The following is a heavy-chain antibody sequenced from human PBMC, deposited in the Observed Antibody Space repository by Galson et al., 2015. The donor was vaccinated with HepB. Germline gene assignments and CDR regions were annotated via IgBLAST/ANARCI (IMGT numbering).Heavy chain of an antibody. J-gene: IGHJ6*02. D-gene: IGHD3-22*01. V-gene: IGHV1-18*04. Sequence: SVKVSCKASGYTFTSYGISWVRQAPGQGLEWMGWISAYNGNTNYAQKLQGRVTMTTDTSTSTAYMELRSLRSDDTAVYYCARDADYYDSSGYLGYGMDVWGQGTTVTVSS. CDR1: GYTFTSYG. CDR2: ISAYNGNT. CDR3: ARDADYYDSSGYLGYGMDV.